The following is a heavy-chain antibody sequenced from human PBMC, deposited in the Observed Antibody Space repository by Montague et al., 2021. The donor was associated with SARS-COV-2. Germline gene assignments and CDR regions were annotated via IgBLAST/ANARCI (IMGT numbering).Heavy chain of an antibody. CDR3: ARGGGYSYGGIDY. D-gene: IGHD5-18*01. J-gene: IGHJ4*02. CDR2: INHSGST. V-gene: IGHV4-34*01. Sequence: SETRSLTCAAYGGSFSGYYWSWIRQPPGKGLEWIGEINHSGSTNYNPSLKSRVTISVDTSKNQFSLKLSSVTAADTAVYYCARGGGYSYGGIDYWGQGTLVTVSS. CDR1: GGSFSGYY.